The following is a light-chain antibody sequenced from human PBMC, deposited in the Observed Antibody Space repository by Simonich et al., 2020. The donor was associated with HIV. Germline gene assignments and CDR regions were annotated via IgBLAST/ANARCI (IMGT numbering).Light chain of an antibody. Sequence: EIVMTHSPAALSVSPGERATLSCRASQSVSSNLAWYQQKPGQAPRLLIYGASTRATGTPARFSGSGSGTEFTLTISSMQSEDFAVYYCQQYNNWPITFGQGTRLEIK. J-gene: IGKJ5*01. V-gene: IGKV3-15*01. CDR1: QSVSSN. CDR3: QQYNNWPIT. CDR2: GAS.